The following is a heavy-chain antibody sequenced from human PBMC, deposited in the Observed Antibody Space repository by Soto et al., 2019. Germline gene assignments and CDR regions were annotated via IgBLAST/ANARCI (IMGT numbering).Heavy chain of an antibody. D-gene: IGHD5-12*01. CDR1: GGSISSYY. V-gene: IGHV4-59*01. Sequence: QVQLQESGPGLVKPSETLSLTCTVSGGSISSYYWSWIRQPPGKGLEWIGYIYYSGSTNYNPSLMSRVTISVDTSKNQFSLKLSSVTAADTAVYYCARCLDIVATGGVNYYYGMDVWGQGTTVTVSS. J-gene: IGHJ6*02. CDR3: ARCLDIVATGGVNYYYGMDV. CDR2: IYYSGST.